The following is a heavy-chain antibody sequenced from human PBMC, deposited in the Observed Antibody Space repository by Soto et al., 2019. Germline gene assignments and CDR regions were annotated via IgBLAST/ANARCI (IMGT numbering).Heavy chain of an antibody. Sequence: SETLSLTCAVYGGSFSGYYWSWIRQPPGKGLEWIGEINHSGSTNYNPSLKSRVTISVDTSKNQFSLKLSSVTAADTAVYYCARALGPLPGNWFDPWGQGTLVTVSS. CDR3: ARALGPLPGNWFDP. V-gene: IGHV4-34*01. CDR2: INHSGST. CDR1: GGSFSGYY. D-gene: IGHD3-16*02. J-gene: IGHJ5*02.